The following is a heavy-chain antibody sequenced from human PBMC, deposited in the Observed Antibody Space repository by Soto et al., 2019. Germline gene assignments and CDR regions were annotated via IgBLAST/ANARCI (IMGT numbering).Heavy chain of an antibody. CDR3: ARESEDLSSNLDY. J-gene: IGHJ4*02. CDR2: ISSTTNYI. CDR1: GFTFTRYS. V-gene: IGHV3-21*06. Sequence: GGSLRLSCAASGFTFTRYSMNWVRQSPGKGLEWVASISSTTNYIYYGESLKGRLTISRDNAKNSMYLQMNTLRAEDTAVYYCARESEDLSSNLDYWGQGTLVTVSS.